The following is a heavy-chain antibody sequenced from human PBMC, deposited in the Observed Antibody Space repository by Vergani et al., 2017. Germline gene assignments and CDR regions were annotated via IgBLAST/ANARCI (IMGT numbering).Heavy chain of an antibody. D-gene: IGHD3-10*01. CDR1: GGSISSGGYY. V-gene: IGHV4-31*03. Sequence: QVQLQESGPGLVRPSQTLSLPCTVSGGSISSGGYYWSWISQHPGKGLEWIGYIYYSGSTYYNPSLKSRVTISVDTSKNQFSLKLSSVTAADTAVYYCARTTYGWKVGHFVYWGQGTLVTGSS. J-gene: IGHJ4*02. CDR2: IYYSGST. CDR3: ARTTYGWKVGHFVY.